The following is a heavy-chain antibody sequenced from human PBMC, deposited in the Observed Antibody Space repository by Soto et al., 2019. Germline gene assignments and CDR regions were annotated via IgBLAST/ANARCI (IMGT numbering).Heavy chain of an antibody. J-gene: IGHJ3*02. D-gene: IGHD3-22*01. V-gene: IGHV4-31*03. CDR1: GGSISSGGYY. CDR3: ARELSGYYDSMVLSSCGAFDS. CDR2: IYYSRST. Sequence: QVQLQESGPGLVKPSQTLSLTCTVSGGSISSGGYYWSWIRQHPGKGLEWIGYIYYSRSTYYNPSLKSRVTIPVDSSKNQYSLKLSSVTAAYTAVYYCARELSGYYDSMVLSSCGAFDSLGQGTMVTVSS.